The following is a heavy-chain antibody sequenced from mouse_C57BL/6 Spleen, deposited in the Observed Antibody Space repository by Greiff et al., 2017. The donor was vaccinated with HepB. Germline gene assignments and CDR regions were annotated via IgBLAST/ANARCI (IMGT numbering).Heavy chain of an antibody. D-gene: IGHD2-5*01. CDR2: IYPGDGDT. V-gene: IGHV1-82*01. CDR3: AREAYYSNYNYFDY. Sequence: VKLVESGPELVKPGASVKISCKASGYAFSSSWMNWVKQRPGKGLEWIGRIYPGDGDTNYNGKFKGKATLTADKSSSTAYMQLSSLTSEDSAVYFCAREAYYSNYNYFDYWGQGTTLTVSS. CDR1: GYAFSSSW. J-gene: IGHJ2*01.